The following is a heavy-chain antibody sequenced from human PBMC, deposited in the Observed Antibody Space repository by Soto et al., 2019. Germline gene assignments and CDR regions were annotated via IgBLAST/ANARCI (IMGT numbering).Heavy chain of an antibody. D-gene: IGHD7-27*01. J-gene: IGHJ4*02. V-gene: IGHV4-59*01. CDR3: ARRWGTYFDF. Sequence: QVQLQESGPGLVKPSENLSLTCTVSGGSISSYYWSWIRQPPGKGLEWIGYIYYSGSTDYDPSLKSRVTISVDTSKNQLSLKLSSVTAADTAVYYCARRWGTYFDFWGQGTLVTVSS. CDR1: GGSISSYY. CDR2: IYYSGST.